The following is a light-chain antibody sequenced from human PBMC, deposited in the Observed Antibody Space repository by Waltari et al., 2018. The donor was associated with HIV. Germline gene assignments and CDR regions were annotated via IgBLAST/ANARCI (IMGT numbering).Light chain of an antibody. Sequence: EIVLTKDPPSLSVAPGQQATISSKASQSLTHSEGKTYLCWYIQRPGQPPQLLIYQVSTRFSGVPDRFSGSGTWPFFTLRISRVEPEDAGTYYCMQSLQLPPTFGQGTRLDIK. CDR3: MQSLQLPPT. J-gene: IGKJ2*01. CDR2: QVS. V-gene: IGKV2D-29*01. CDR1: QSLTHSEGKTY.